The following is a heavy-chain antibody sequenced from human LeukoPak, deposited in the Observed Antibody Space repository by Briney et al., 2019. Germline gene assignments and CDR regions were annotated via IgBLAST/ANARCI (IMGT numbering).Heavy chain of an antibody. CDR1: GYIFTDYY. Sequence: EASVKVSCKSSGYIFTDYYIHWVRQAPGQGLERMGWINPDSGGTNYAQKFQGGVSMTRDTSISTAYMELSRVCAHNTALYYCSLDGLGGSGAFDIWGQGTMVTVSS. D-gene: IGHD3-16*01. J-gene: IGHJ3*02. V-gene: IGHV1-2*02. CDR3: SLDGLGGSGAFDI. CDR2: INPDSGGT.